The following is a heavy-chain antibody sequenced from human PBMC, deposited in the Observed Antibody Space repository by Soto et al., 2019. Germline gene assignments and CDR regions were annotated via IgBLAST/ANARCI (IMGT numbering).Heavy chain of an antibody. J-gene: IGHJ4*02. CDR2: ISGSSGVT. CDR3: AKDSRKAGSGSYCDY. V-gene: IGHV3-23*01. Sequence: EVQLSESGGGLVQPGGSLRISCAASGFTFSRYAMSWVRQAPGKGLEWVSSISGSSGVTYHADSVKGRFTISRDNSKNTLYLQMNRLRVEDTAVYYCAKDSRKAGSGSYCDYWGQGTLVTVSS. D-gene: IGHD3-10*01. CDR1: GFTFSRYA.